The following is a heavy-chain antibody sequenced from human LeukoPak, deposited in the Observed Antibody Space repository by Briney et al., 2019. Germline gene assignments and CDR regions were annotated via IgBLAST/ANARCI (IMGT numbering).Heavy chain of an antibody. V-gene: IGHV3-30-3*01. Sequence: PGRSLRLSCAASGFTFSSYAMHWVRQAPGKGLEWVAVISYDGNNKFYADSVKGRFTISRDNFKDTLYLQINSLSAEDTALYYCARRMAVAGMDVWGLGTTVTVSS. D-gene: IGHD6-19*01. CDR1: GFTFSSYA. CDR2: ISYDGNNK. J-gene: IGHJ6*02. CDR3: ARRMAVAGMDV.